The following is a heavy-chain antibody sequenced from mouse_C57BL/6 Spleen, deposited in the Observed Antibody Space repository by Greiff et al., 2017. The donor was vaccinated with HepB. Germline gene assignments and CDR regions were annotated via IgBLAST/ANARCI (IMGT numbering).Heavy chain of an antibody. V-gene: IGHV1-80*01. CDR1: GYAFSSYW. D-gene: IGHD1-1*01. CDR2: IYPGDGDT. J-gene: IGHJ2*01. CDR3: ARGGTGSSYSFDY. Sequence: VQLQQSGAELVKPGASVKISCKASGYAFSSYWMNWVKQRPGKGLEWIGQIYPGDGDTNYNGKFKGKATLTADKSSSTAYMQLSSLTSEDSAVYFCARGGTGSSYSFDYWGQGTTLTVSS.